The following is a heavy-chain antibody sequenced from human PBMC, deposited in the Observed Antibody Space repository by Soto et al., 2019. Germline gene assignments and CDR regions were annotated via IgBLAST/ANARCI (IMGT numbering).Heavy chain of an antibody. J-gene: IGHJ4*02. Sequence: QVQLVQSGAEVKKPGASVKVSCKASGYTFTSYDINWVRQATGQGLEWMGWMNPNSGNTGYARKFQGRVTMTRNTSISTAYMELSSLRSEDTAVYYCARWGRDYGDYWFDYWGQGTLVTVSS. CDR1: GYTFTSYD. CDR3: ARWGRDYGDYWFDY. CDR2: MNPNSGNT. D-gene: IGHD4-17*01. V-gene: IGHV1-8*01.